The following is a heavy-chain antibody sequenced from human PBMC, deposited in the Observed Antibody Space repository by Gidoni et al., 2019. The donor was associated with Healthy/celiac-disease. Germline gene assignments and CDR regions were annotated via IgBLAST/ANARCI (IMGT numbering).Heavy chain of an antibody. V-gene: IGHV3-30*04. J-gene: IGHJ4*02. CDR1: GFTFSSYA. D-gene: IGHD4-4*01. CDR2: ISYDGSNK. CDR3: ASWGNFHFDY. Sequence: QVQLVESGGGVVQPGRSLRLSCAASGFTFSSYAMHWVRQAPVKGLEWVAVISYDGSNKYYADSVKGRFTISRDNSKNTLYLQMNSLRAEDTAVYYCASWGNFHFDYWGQGTLVTVSS.